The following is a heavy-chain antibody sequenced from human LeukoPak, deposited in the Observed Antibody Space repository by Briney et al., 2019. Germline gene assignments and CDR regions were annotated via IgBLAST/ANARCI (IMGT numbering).Heavy chain of an antibody. CDR3: ARAGYYDSSGSEDYYFDY. CDR1: GFTFSDYY. Sequence: PGRSLRLSCAASGFTFSDYYMSWIRQAPGKGLEWVSYISSSSSYTNYADSVKGRFTISRDNAKNSLYLQMNSLRAEDTAVYYCARAGYYDSSGSEDYYFDYWGQGTLVTVSS. CDR2: ISSSSSYT. J-gene: IGHJ4*02. D-gene: IGHD3-22*01. V-gene: IGHV3-11*05.